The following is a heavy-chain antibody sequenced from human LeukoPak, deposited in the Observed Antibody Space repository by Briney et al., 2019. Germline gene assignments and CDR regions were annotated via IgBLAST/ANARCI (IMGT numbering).Heavy chain of an antibody. CDR1: GFSFSTSV. CDR3: ARVGGGQDLDAFDI. D-gene: IGHD3-16*01. J-gene: IGHJ3*02. Sequence: SVKVSCKASGFSFSTSVVQWVRQARGQRLEWIGWIVVGNGRTNYAQKFQERVTITRDMSKSTAYLELSSLRSEDTAVYYCARVGGGQDLDAFDIWGQGTMVTVSS. V-gene: IGHV1-58*01. CDR2: IVVGNGRT.